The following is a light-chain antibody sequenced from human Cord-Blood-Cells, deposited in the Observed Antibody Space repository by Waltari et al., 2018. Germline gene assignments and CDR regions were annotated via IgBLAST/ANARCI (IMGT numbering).Light chain of an antibody. CDR3: CSYAGSSWV. J-gene: IGLJ3*02. Sequence: QSALPQPASVSGSPGQSITISCSGTSSDVGSYNLLSWYHQHPGKAPKLMIYEGSKRPSGVSNRFSGSKSNNPASLTISGRQAEDEADYYCCSYAGSSWVFGGGTKLTVL. CDR1: SSDVGSYNL. V-gene: IGLV2-23*01. CDR2: EGS.